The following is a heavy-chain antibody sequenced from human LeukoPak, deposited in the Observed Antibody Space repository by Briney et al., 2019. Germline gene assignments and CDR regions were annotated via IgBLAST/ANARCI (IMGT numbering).Heavy chain of an antibody. CDR2: INPNSGGT. Sequence: ASVKVSCKASGYTFTGYYMHWVRQAPGQGLEWMGWINPNSGGTNYAQKCQGRVTMTRDTSISTAYMELSRLRSDDTAVYYCARDQMINYYDSSGFDYWGQGTLVTVSS. J-gene: IGHJ4*02. CDR3: ARDQMINYYDSSGFDY. V-gene: IGHV1-2*02. D-gene: IGHD3-22*01. CDR1: GYTFTGYY.